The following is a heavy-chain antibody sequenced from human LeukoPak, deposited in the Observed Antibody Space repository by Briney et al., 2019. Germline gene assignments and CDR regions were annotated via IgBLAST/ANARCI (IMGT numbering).Heavy chain of an antibody. D-gene: IGHD3-10*01. Sequence: SVKVSCKASGGTFSSYAISWVRQAPGQGLEWMGRIIPISGTANYAQKFQGRVTITTDESTSTAYMELSSLRSEDTAVYYCALGGFGELILRYWGQGTLVTVSS. CDR1: GGTFSSYA. V-gene: IGHV1-69*05. CDR3: ALGGFGELILRY. J-gene: IGHJ4*02. CDR2: IIPISGTA.